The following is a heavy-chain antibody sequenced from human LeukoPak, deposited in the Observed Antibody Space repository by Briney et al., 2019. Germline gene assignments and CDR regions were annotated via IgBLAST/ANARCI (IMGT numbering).Heavy chain of an antibody. Sequence: GASVKVSCKASGYTFTSYDISWVRQAPGQGLEWMGWISAYNGNTNYAQKLQGRVTMTTDTSTSTAYMELRSLRSDDTAVYYCARDLGRYCSGGSCYYYYSMDVWGKGTTVTISS. CDR3: ARDLGRYCSGGSCYYYYSMDV. CDR1: GYTFTSYD. CDR2: ISAYNGNT. J-gene: IGHJ6*03. V-gene: IGHV1-18*01. D-gene: IGHD2-15*01.